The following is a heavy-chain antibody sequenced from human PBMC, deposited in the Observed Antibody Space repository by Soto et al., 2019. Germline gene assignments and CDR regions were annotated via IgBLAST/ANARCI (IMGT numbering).Heavy chain of an antibody. J-gene: IGHJ5*02. CDR3: ARTRYKWNDSWFDH. V-gene: IGHV4-30-2*01. CDR2: IYHSGST. Sequence: SESLSRTCAVSGGSISSGGYSWSWIRQPPGKGLEWIGYIYHSGSTYYNPSLKSRVTISVDRSKNQFSLKLSSVTAADTAVYYCARTRYKWNDSWFDHCGQGTLVTVAS. D-gene: IGHD1-1*01. CDR1: GGSISSGGYS.